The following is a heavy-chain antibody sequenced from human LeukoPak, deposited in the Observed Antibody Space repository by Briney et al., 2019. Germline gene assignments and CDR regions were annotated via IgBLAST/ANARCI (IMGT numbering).Heavy chain of an antibody. CDR2: ISSSSSTI. CDR1: GFTFSSYR. J-gene: IGHJ4*02. Sequence: GGSLRLSCAASGFTFSSYRMNWVRQAPGKGLEWVSYISSSSSTIYYADSVKGRFTISRDNAKNSLYLQMNSLRAEDTAVYYCAKGPVYYYDSSGFEANYWGQGTLVTVSS. D-gene: IGHD3-22*01. CDR3: AKGPVYYYDSSGFEANY. V-gene: IGHV3-48*01.